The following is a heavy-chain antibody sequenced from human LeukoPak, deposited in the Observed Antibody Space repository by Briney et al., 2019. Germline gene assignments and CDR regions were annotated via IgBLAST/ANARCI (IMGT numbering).Heavy chain of an antibody. D-gene: IGHD1-1*01. Sequence: SETLSLTCAVYVGSFSPYYWSWIRQSPGKGLEWIAEINHRGDTNYNPSVKSRVTISVDTSKNQFSLKVSSLTAADTAVYYCARGPTISETGYFDYWGQGTLVTVSS. J-gene: IGHJ4*03. CDR1: VGSFSPYY. CDR3: ARGPTISETGYFDY. CDR2: INHRGDT. V-gene: IGHV4-34*01.